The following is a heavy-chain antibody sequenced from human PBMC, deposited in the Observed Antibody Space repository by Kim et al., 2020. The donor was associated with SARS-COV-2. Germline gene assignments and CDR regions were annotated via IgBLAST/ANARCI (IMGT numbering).Heavy chain of an antibody. D-gene: IGHD3-3*01. V-gene: IGHV3-11*01. CDR2: ISSSGSTI. Sequence: GGSLRLSCAASGFTFSDYYMSWIRQAPGKGLEWVSYISSSGSTIYYADSVKGRFTISRDNAKNSLYLQMNSLRAEDTAVYYCARGARFLEWLLGYYYYGMDVWGQGTTVTVSS. J-gene: IGHJ6*02. CDR1: GFTFSDYY. CDR3: ARGARFLEWLLGYYYYGMDV.